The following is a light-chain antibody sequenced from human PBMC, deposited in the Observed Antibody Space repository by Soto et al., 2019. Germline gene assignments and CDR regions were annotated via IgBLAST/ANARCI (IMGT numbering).Light chain of an antibody. Sequence: DIQMTQSPSSLSASVGDRVTITCQASQDIRNYLNWYQHKPGKAPNLLIYDASNLRAGVPSRFSGSGSGTEFTFTISSLQPEDIATYYCQHYDHLPPLSFGGGTKVEIK. J-gene: IGKJ4*01. CDR3: QHYDHLPPLS. CDR2: DAS. CDR1: QDIRNY. V-gene: IGKV1-33*01.